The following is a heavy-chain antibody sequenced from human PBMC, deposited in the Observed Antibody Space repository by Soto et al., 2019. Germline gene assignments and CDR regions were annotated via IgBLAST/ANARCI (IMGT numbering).Heavy chain of an antibody. J-gene: IGHJ4*02. Sequence: LNLDRKTCGYGLSVYYCCWGRNANGQGLEWVAWINSRTGGTKYAQKFQGRVTVTRDTSISTVYMELSGLTSDDSAVCYCPRTRPRWPRDYCGEGTLV. CDR3: PRTRPRWPRDY. CDR1: GYGLSVYY. D-gene: IGHD2-15*01. CDR2: INSRTGGT. V-gene: IGHV1-2*02.